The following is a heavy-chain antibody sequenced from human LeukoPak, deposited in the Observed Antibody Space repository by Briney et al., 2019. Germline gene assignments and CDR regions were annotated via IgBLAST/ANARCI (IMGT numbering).Heavy chain of an antibody. D-gene: IGHD3-10*01. CDR3: ARERITMVRGVTNAFDI. J-gene: IGHJ3*02. CDR2: ISSSSSTI. Sequence: GSLRLSCAASGFTFSSYSMNWVRQAPGKGLEWVSYISSSSSTIYYADSVKGRFTISRDKAKNSLYLQMNSLRAEDTAVYYCARERITMVRGVTNAFDIWGQGTMVTVSS. V-gene: IGHV3-48*01. CDR1: GFTFSSYS.